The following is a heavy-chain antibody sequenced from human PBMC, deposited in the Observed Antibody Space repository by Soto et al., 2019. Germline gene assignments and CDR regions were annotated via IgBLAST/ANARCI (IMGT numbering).Heavy chain of an antibody. J-gene: IGHJ4*02. D-gene: IGHD6-19*01. Sequence: EVQLVESGGGLVKPGGSLRLSCAASGFTFSNAWMNWVRQAPGKGLEWVGRSNSKTDGGTTDYAAPVKGRFTISRAESKNTRYLQMNSLKTEDTAEYYCTTEVGIAVAGSGDYWGQGTLVTDS. CDR3: TTEVGIAVAGSGDY. V-gene: IGHV3-15*07. CDR1: GFTFSNAW. CDR2: SNSKTDGGTT.